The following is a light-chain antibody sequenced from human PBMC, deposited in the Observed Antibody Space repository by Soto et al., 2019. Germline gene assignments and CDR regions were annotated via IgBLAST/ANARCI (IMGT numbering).Light chain of an antibody. CDR2: SDS. CDR1: QSISSSY. J-gene: IGKJ4*01. CDR3: QQYSGSPPLT. V-gene: IGKV3-20*01. Sequence: ENVLTQSPGTLSLSPGEKATLSCRASQSISSSYLAWYQQKPGHPPRLLISSDSNRATGIPDRFSGSGSGTEFTLTISRLEPEDFAVYYCQQYSGSPPLTFGGGTKVEIK.